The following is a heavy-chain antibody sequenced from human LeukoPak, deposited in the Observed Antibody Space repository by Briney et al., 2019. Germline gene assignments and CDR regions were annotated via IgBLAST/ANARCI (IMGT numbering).Heavy chain of an antibody. J-gene: IGHJ6*03. V-gene: IGHV3-7*01. CDR1: GFTFSSRDW. Sequence: GGSLRLSCVASGFTFSSRDWMTWVRQAPGQGLEWVANIKQDGSEKNYVDSVKGRFTISRDNAKNSLYLQMNSLRVEDTAIYYCARDPYNGAYSEGYYYYYMDVWGKGTTVTVSS. D-gene: IGHD1-1*01. CDR2: IKQDGSEK. CDR3: ARDPYNGAYSEGYYYYYMDV.